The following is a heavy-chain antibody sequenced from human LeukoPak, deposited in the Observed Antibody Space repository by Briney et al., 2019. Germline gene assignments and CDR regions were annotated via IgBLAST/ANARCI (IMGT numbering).Heavy chain of an antibody. D-gene: IGHD3-22*01. CDR3: ATGSPYYDSSGYQFDP. CDR1: GYTFTDYY. Sequence: ASVKISCKVSGYTFTDYYMYWVQQAPGKGLEWMGLVDPEDGETIYAEKFQGRVTITADTSTDTAYMELSSLRSEDTAVYYCATGSPYYDSSGYQFDPWGQGTLVTVSS. V-gene: IGHV1-69-2*01. CDR2: VDPEDGET. J-gene: IGHJ5*02.